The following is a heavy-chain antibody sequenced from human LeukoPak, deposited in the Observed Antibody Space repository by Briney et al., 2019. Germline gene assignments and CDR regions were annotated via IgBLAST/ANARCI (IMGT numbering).Heavy chain of an antibody. CDR2: IYSGGST. CDR1: GFTVSSNY. CDR3: AMFSRDGYNPFDY. D-gene: IGHD5-24*01. V-gene: IGHV3-53*01. Sequence: GGSLTLSCAASGFTVSSNYMSWVRQAPGKGLEWVSVIYSGGSTYYADSVKGRFTISIDNSKNTLYLQMNSLRAEDTAVYYCAMFSRDGYNPFDYWGQGTLVTVSS. J-gene: IGHJ4*02.